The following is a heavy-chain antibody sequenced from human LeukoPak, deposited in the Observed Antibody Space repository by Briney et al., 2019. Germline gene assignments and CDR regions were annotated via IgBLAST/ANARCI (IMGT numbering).Heavy chain of an antibody. V-gene: IGHV4-59*01. J-gene: IGHJ4*02. CDR2: IYYSGST. Sequence: SETLSLTCTVSGGSISSYYWSWIRQPPGKGLEWIGYIYYSGSTNYNPSFKSRVTISVDTSKNQFSLKLSSVTAADTAVYYCARDPPSSSGYPLGYLDYWGQGTLVTVSS. CDR3: ARDPPSSSGYPLGYLDY. CDR1: GGSISSYY. D-gene: IGHD3-22*01.